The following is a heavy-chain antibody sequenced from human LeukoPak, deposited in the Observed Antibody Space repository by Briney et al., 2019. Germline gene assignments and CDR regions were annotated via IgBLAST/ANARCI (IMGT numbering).Heavy chain of an antibody. CDR3: ARPLYSSSSQNLDY. CDR2: IKQDGSEK. V-gene: IGHV3-7*01. Sequence: GGSLRLSCAASGFSFRSYWMSWVRQAPGKGLEWVANIKQDGSEKYYVDSVKGRFTISRDNAKNSLYLEMNSLRAEDTAVYYCARPLYSSSSQNLDYWGQGTLVTVSS. J-gene: IGHJ4*02. CDR1: GFSFRSYW. D-gene: IGHD6-6*01.